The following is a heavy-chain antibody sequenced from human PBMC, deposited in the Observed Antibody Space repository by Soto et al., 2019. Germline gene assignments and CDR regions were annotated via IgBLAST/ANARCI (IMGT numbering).Heavy chain of an antibody. V-gene: IGHV3-33*01. CDR2: IWYDGSNK. CDR1: GFTFSHYG. Sequence: RSLRLSCAASGFTFSHYGMHWVRQAPGKGLEWVAIIWYDGSNKYYADSVKGRCTISRDNTKNTVYLQMNSLRVDDTAVYYCVRDEERCTGYWHQGTLVTVSS. D-gene: IGHD1-1*01. J-gene: IGHJ4*02. CDR3: VRDEERCTGY.